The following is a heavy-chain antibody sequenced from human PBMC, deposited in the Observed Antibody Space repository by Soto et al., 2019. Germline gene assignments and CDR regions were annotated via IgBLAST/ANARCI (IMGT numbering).Heavy chain of an antibody. Sequence: GEALKISCKGSGYSFSTYWIAWVRQMPGKGLGWMGIIYPGDSDSKDSPSFQGQVTISADKSISTAYLQWSSLKASDTAMYFCARRDGSGWSSFCSWGQGTLVTVSS. V-gene: IGHV5-51*01. CDR3: ARRDGSGWSSFCS. CDR2: IYPGDSDS. CDR1: GYSFSTYW. D-gene: IGHD3-22*01. J-gene: IGHJ5*02.